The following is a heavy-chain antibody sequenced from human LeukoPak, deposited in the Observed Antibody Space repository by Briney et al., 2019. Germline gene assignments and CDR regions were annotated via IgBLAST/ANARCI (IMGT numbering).Heavy chain of an antibody. V-gene: IGHV4-59*01. Sequence: PSETLSLTCTVPGGSNSSYYWSWIRQPPGKGLEWIGYIYYSGSTNYNPSLKSRVTISVDTSKNQFSLKLSSVTAADTAVYYCARDLRGPLGYFDLWGRGTLVTVSS. CDR3: ARDLRGPLGYFDL. J-gene: IGHJ2*01. CDR2: IYYSGST. CDR1: GGSNSSYY. D-gene: IGHD3-10*01.